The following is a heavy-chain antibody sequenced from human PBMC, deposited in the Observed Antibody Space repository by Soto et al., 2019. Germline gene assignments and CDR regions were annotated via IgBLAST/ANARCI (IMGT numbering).Heavy chain of an antibody. V-gene: IGHV4-31*03. CDR2: IHYSGAT. CDR1: GDPINSGGFY. CDR3: GRYYDFWSYGMDV. J-gene: IGHJ6*02. Sequence: SETLSLTCNVSGDPINSGGFYWSWVRQPPGNGLEWIANIHYSGATYYNLSLKSRVTISMDTSENQFSLRLTSATAADTAVYYCGRYYDFWSYGMDVWGQGITVTVSS. D-gene: IGHD3-3*01.